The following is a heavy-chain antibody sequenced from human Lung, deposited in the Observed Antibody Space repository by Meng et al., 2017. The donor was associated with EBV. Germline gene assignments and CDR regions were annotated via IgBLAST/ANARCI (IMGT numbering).Heavy chain of an antibody. V-gene: IGHV4-31*03. Sequence: VQLEEPGPGLVPPSQPPPLTCTCSVGSVISGGYYWSWIRQQPGKGPEWIGYIYYTGSSFYNPSLKSRVTISVDTSKNQFSLNLSSVTAADTAVYYCARGPSGSYYPSFDYWGQGTLVTVSS. CDR3: ARGPSGSYYPSFDY. CDR1: VGSVISGGYY. D-gene: IGHD1-26*01. CDR2: IYYTGSS. J-gene: IGHJ4*02.